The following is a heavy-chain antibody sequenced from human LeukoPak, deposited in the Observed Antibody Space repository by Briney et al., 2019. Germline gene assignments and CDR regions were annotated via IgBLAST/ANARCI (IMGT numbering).Heavy chain of an antibody. CDR2: IGMGDDT. CDR1: GFIFSNFG. Sequence: GGSLRLSCTASGFIFSNFGLSWVRQPPGKGLEWVSAIGMGDDTYYADTVKSRFTISRDNSKNTLFLQMNSLSAEDTAIYYCAKGFYGSGSSYFDAWGQGTLVSVSS. V-gene: IGHV3-23*01. D-gene: IGHD3-10*01. CDR3: AKGFYGSGSSYFDA. J-gene: IGHJ4*02.